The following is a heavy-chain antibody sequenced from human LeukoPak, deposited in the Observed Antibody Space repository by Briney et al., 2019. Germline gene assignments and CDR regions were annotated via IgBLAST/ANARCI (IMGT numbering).Heavy chain of an antibody. Sequence: PGGSLRLSCAASGFTFSSYWMSWVRQAPGKGLEWVAVISYDGSNKYYADSVKGRFTISRDNSKNTLYLQMNSLRAEDTAVYYCARGQRRLYAFDIWGQGTMVTVSS. V-gene: IGHV3-30-3*01. J-gene: IGHJ3*02. CDR2: ISYDGSNK. CDR3: ARGQRRLYAFDI. CDR1: GFTFSSYW. D-gene: IGHD2-21*02.